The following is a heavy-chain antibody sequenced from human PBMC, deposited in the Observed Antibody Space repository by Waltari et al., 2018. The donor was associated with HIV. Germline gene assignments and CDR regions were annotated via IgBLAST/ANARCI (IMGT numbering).Heavy chain of an antibody. Sequence: QVQLQESGPGLVKPSETLSLTCAVSAYSISSGYSWVWIRQPPGKGLEWIGSIYHSGSTYYNPSLKSRVTISVDTSKNQFSLKLSSVTAADTAVYYCARERGGYDILTGYWEVDVWGQGTTVTVSS. J-gene: IGHJ6*02. CDR2: IYHSGST. V-gene: IGHV4-38-2*02. CDR1: AYSISSGYS. D-gene: IGHD3-9*01. CDR3: ARERGGYDILTGYWEVDV.